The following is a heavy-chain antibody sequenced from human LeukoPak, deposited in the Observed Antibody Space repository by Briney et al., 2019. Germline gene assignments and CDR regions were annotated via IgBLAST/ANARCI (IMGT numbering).Heavy chain of an antibody. CDR3: AKEPSNYDFWSGYSKGDNWFDP. CDR2: ISGSGGST. CDR1: GYTFTSYA. J-gene: IGHJ5*02. D-gene: IGHD3-3*01. Sequence: SCKASGYTFTSYAMSWVRQAPGKGLEWVSAISGSGGSTYYADSVKGRFTISRDNSKNTLYLQMNSLRAEDTAVYYCAKEPSNYDFWSGYSKGDNWFDPWGQGTLVTVSS. V-gene: IGHV3-23*01.